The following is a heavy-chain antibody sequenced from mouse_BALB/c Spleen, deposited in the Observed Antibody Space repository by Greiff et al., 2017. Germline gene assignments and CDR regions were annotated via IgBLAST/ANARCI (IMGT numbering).Heavy chain of an antibody. CDR1: GFTFSSFG. V-gene: IGHV5-17*02. Sequence: EVMLVESGGGLVQPGGSRKLSCAASGFTFSSFGMHWVRQAPEKGLEWVAYISSGSSTIYYADTVKGRFTISRDNPKNTLFLQMTSLRSEDTAMYYCARGDGTHYAMDYWGQGTSVTVSS. CDR3: ARGDGTHYAMDY. D-gene: IGHD2-1*01. CDR2: ISSGSSTI. J-gene: IGHJ4*01.